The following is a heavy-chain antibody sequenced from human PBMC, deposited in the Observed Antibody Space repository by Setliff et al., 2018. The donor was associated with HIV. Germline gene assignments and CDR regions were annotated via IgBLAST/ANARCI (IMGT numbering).Heavy chain of an antibody. Sequence: GGSLRLSCAASGFTFSTYSMTWVRQAPGKGLEWVSYISGGSTSHMNYADSVKGRFTISRDNAKNSLYLQMNSLRAEDTAVYYCAKDRLEWLAPDGFDIWGLGTMVTVSS. D-gene: IGHD3-3*01. CDR3: AKDRLEWLAPDGFDI. V-gene: IGHV3-21*05. CDR2: ISGGSTSHM. CDR1: GFTFSTYS. J-gene: IGHJ3*02.